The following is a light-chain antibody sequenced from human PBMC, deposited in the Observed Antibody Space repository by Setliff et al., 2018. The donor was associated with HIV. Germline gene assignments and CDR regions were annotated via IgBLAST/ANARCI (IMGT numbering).Light chain of an antibody. CDR3: ASWDDSLNGRGV. J-gene: IGLJ3*02. V-gene: IGLV1-44*01. Sequence: QSVLTQPPSASGTPGQKVTISCSGSSSNIGSNVVNWYQHVPGTAPKLLIYSDNQRASGFPDRFSASKSGTSASLAINGLQSEDEADYYCASWDDSLNGRGVFGGGTKVTVL. CDR1: SSNIGSNV. CDR2: SDN.